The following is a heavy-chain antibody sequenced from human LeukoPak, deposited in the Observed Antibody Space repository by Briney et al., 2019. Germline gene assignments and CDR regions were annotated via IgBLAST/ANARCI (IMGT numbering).Heavy chain of an antibody. Sequence: GGSLRLSCAASGFTFSDYYMSWIHQAPGKGLEWVSYISSSGSTIYYADSVKGRFTISRDNAKNSLYLQMNSLRAEDTAVYYCARGYYGSGNYYKGPYGMDVWGQGTTVTVSS. CDR1: GFTFSDYY. J-gene: IGHJ6*02. CDR2: ISSSGSTI. V-gene: IGHV3-11*01. CDR3: ARGYYGSGNYYKGPYGMDV. D-gene: IGHD3-10*01.